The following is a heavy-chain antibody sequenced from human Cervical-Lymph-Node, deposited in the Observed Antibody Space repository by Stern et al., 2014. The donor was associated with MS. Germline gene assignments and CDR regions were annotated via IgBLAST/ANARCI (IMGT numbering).Heavy chain of an antibody. J-gene: IGHJ5*02. D-gene: IGHD6-13*01. Sequence: QVQLVQSGAEVKKPGASVKVSCKASGYTFTSYDINWVRQATGQGLEWMGWMNPNSGNTSYAQKFQGRVNMTRKHSISTAYIELSRLRSEDTAVYYCARGRGYSSSRGRGWFDPWGKGTLVTV. CDR1: GYTFTSYD. V-gene: IGHV1-8*01. CDR2: MNPNSGNT. CDR3: ARGRGYSSSRGRGWFDP.